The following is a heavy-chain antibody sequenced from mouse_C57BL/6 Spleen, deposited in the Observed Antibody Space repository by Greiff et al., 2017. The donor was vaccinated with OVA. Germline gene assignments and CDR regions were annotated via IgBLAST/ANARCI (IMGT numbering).Heavy chain of an antibody. J-gene: IGHJ1*03. D-gene: IGHD1-1*02. CDR1: GFTFSDYG. CDR3: ARVVSEWYFDV. CDR2: ISNLAYSI. V-gene: IGHV5-15*01. Sequence: EVQLVESGGGLVQPGGSLKLSCAASGFTFSDYGMEWVRQAPGKGPEWVAFISNLAYSIYYADTVKGRFPFSRENAKITLYLERSSLRSEDTAMYYCARVVSEWYFDVWGTGTTVTVSS.